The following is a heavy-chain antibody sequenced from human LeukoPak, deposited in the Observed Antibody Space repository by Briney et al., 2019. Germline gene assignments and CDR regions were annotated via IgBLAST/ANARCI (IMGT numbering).Heavy chain of an antibody. J-gene: IGHJ6*02. CDR2: VSYDGSNK. Sequence: GGCLRLSCAASGLTFSNYPRHWVRKAPGKGLEWVAVVSYDGSNKYYADSVKGRFTISRDNSKNTLYLQMNSLRAEDTAVYYCARDSWTVSRVYDFWSGPYGMDVWGQGTTVTVSS. D-gene: IGHD3-3*01. CDR1: GLTFSNYP. CDR3: ARDSWTVSRVYDFWSGPYGMDV. V-gene: IGHV3-30-3*01.